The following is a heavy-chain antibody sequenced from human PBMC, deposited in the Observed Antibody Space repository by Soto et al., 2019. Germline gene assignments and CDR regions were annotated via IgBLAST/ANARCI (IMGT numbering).Heavy chain of an antibody. Sequence: QVQLQESGPGLVKPSETLSLTCTVSGGSISSYYWSWIRQPPGKGLEWIGYIYYSGSTNYNPSLKSRATISVDTSKNQFSLKLSSVTAADTAVYYCARLRFLEWLLIPDAFDIWGQGTMVTVSS. D-gene: IGHD3-3*01. CDR3: ARLRFLEWLLIPDAFDI. V-gene: IGHV4-59*08. CDR1: GGSISSYY. J-gene: IGHJ3*02. CDR2: IYYSGST.